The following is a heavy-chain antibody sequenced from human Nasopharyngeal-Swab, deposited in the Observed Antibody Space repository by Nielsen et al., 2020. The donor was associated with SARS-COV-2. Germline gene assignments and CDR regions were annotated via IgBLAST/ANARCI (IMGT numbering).Heavy chain of an antibody. CDR3: AREWTGLRD. CDR2: ISYDGSNE. CDR1: GFTFSSYP. D-gene: IGHD5-12*01. Sequence: GESLKISCAASGFTFSSYPMHWVRQAPGRGLDWVAVISYDGSNEYYADSVKGRFTISRDNSKNTLYLQMNSLRAEDTAVYYCAREWTGLRDWGQGTLVTVSS. J-gene: IGHJ4*02. V-gene: IGHV3-30-3*01.